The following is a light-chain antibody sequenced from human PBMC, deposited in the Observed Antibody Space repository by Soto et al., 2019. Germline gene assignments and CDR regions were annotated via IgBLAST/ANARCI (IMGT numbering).Light chain of an antibody. CDR2: EVT. CDR1: SSDVDIYNY. CDR3: SSYAGSNTLV. J-gene: IGLJ1*01. V-gene: IGLV2-8*01. Sequence: QSVLTQPPSASGSPGQSVTISCTGTSSDVDIYNYVSWCQQHPGKAPKLIIYEVTKRPSGVPDRFSGSKSGNTASLTVSGLQTEDEAEYYCSSYAGSNTLVFGNGTKVTVL.